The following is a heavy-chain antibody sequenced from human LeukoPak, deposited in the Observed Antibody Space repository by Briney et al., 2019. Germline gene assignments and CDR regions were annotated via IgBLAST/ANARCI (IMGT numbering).Heavy chain of an antibody. CDR3: ARWAYSSGWTSFDY. D-gene: IGHD6-19*01. Sequence: SETLSLTCAVYGGSFSGYYWSWIRQPPGKGLEWIGEINHSGSTNYNPSLKSRVTISVDTSKNQLSLKLSSVTAADTAVYYCARWAYSSGWTSFDYWGQGTLVTVSS. J-gene: IGHJ4*02. CDR1: GGSFSGYY. CDR2: INHSGST. V-gene: IGHV4-34*01.